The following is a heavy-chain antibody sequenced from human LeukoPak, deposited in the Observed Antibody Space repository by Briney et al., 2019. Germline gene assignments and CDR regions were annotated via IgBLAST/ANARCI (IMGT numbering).Heavy chain of an antibody. D-gene: IGHD4-11*01. J-gene: IGHJ4*02. CDR1: GGSISSYY. Sequence: SETLSLTCTVSGGSISSYYWSWIRQPPGKGLEWIGNIYHSGSTYYNPSLKSRVTISVDTSKNQFSLKLSSVTAADTAVYYCARWQDDYGNYAAHDYWGQGTLVTVSS. CDR2: IYHSGST. V-gene: IGHV4-59*08. CDR3: ARWQDDYGNYAAHDY.